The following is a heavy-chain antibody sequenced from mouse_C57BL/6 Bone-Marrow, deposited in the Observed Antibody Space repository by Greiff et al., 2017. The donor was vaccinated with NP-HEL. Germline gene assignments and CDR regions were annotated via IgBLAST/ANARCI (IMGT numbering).Heavy chain of an antibody. V-gene: IGHV5-4*03. CDR1: GFTFSSYA. J-gene: IGHJ3*01. CDR3: ARIRRFAY. Sequence: EVKLVESGGGLVKPGGSLKLSCAASGFTFSSYAMSWVRQTPEKRLEWVATISDGGSYTYYPDNVKGRFTISRDNAKNNLYLQMSHLKSEDTAMYYCARIRRFAYWGKGTLVTVSA. CDR2: ISDGGSYT.